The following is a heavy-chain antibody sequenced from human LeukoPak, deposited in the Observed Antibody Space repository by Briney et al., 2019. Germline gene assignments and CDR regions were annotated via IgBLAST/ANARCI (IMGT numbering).Heavy chain of an antibody. CDR1: GGSISSYYW. CDR3: AHSSSDYVWGSYSRYYFDY. J-gene: IGHJ4*02. Sequence: TLSLTCTVSGGSISSYYWSWIRQPPGKALEWLALIYWDDDKRYSPSLKSRLTITKDTSKNQVVLTMTNMDPVDTATYYCAHSSSDYVWGSYSRYYFDYWGQGTLVTVSS. CDR2: IYWDDDK. V-gene: IGHV2-5*08. D-gene: IGHD3-16*01.